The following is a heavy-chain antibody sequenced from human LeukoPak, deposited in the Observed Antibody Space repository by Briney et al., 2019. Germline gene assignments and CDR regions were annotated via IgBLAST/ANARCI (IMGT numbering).Heavy chain of an antibody. CDR2: IYYSGST. CDR1: GGSISSSSYY. Sequence: SETLSLTCTVSGGSISSSSYYWGWIRQPPGKGLEWIGSIYYSGSTYYNPSLKSRVTISVDTSKNQFSLKLSSVTAADTAVYSCARHRAGVLLNAFDIWGQGTMVTVSS. J-gene: IGHJ3*02. CDR3: ARHRAGVLLNAFDI. V-gene: IGHV4-39*01. D-gene: IGHD3-16*01.